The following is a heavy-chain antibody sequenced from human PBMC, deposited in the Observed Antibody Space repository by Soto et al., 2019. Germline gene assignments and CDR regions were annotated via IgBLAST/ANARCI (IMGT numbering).Heavy chain of an antibody. J-gene: IGHJ4*02. V-gene: IGHV1-3*01. D-gene: IGHD3-10*01. CDR3: ARDAGSFDY. CDR1: GYTFSNFA. Sequence: QVQLVQSGAEVKKPGASVKDSCKASGYTFSNFAMHWVRQAPGQRLEWMGWINAGSWNTKDSQNFQGRVTITTDTSGRTAYMGLSSLRSEDTAVYSCARDAGSFDYWGQGTLVTVSS. CDR2: INAGSWNT.